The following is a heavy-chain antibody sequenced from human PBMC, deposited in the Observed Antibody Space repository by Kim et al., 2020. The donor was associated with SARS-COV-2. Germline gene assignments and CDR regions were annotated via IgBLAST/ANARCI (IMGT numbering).Heavy chain of an antibody. V-gene: IGHV3-21*01. CDR2: IRSSSSYI. D-gene: IGHD2-8*02. J-gene: IGHJ6*01. CDR1: GFTFSSYS. CDR3: ARDLGSDHWGWYYYYGMDV. Sequence: GGSLRLSCAASGFTFSSYSMNWVRQAPGKGLEWVSSIRSSSSYIYYADSVKGRFTISRDNAKNSLYLQMNSLRAEDTAVYYCARDLGSDHWGWYYYYGMDVWAQGPTVPVPS.